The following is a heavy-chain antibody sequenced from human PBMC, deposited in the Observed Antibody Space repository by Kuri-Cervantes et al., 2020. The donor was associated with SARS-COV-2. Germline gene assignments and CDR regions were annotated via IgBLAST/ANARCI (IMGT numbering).Heavy chain of an antibody. V-gene: IGHV4-4*07. CDR1: GGAITTYY. D-gene: IGHD2-2*01. Sequence: GSLRLSCSVSGGAITTYYWSWIRQSAGKGLEYIGRVYTTGATNYNTSLKSRVTLSIDSSRNQFFLNLNSVTAADTALYYCARGRRSDAVGVPPAYRDWYFDLWGRGIRVTVSS. CDR3: ARGRRSDAVGVPPAYRDWYFDL. J-gene: IGHJ2*01. CDR2: VYTTGAT.